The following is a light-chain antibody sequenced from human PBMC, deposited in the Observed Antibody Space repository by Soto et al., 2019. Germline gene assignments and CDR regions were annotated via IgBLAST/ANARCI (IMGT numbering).Light chain of an antibody. CDR2: AAS. Sequence: DIQMTQSPSSLSASVGDRVTITCRASQSISSYLNWYQQKPGKAPKLLIYAASSLQSGVPLRFRGSGSGTDFTLTISSLQPEDFATYYCQQSYSTPPYTFGQGTKLEIK. J-gene: IGKJ2*01. CDR1: QSISSY. CDR3: QQSYSTPPYT. V-gene: IGKV1-39*01.